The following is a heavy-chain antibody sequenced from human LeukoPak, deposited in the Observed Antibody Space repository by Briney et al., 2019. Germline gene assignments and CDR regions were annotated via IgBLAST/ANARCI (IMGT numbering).Heavy chain of an antibody. CDR3: ARDPPDC. V-gene: IGHV3-48*03. CDR1: GFTFSSYE. Sequence: GGSLRLSCAASGFTFSSYEMNWVRQAPGKGLEWVSYILNSGTTTYYADSVKGRFTISRDNAKKSLYLQMNSLRAEDTGVYYCARDPPDCWGQGILVTVSS. CDR2: ILNSGTTT. J-gene: IGHJ4*02.